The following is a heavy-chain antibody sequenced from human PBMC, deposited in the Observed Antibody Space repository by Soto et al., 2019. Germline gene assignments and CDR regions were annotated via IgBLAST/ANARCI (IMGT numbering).Heavy chain of an antibody. D-gene: IGHD3-3*01. V-gene: IGHV3-74*01. CDR3: ARKEYYDFWSGYYIYYYGMDV. J-gene: IGHJ6*02. Sequence: EVQLVESGGGLVQPGGSLRLSCAASGFTFSSYWMHWVRQAPGKGLVWVSRINSDGSSTSYADSVKGRFTISRDNAKNQLYLQMNSLLAEDTAVYYCARKEYYDFWSGYYIYYYGMDVWGPGTTVTVSS. CDR2: INSDGSST. CDR1: GFTFSSYW.